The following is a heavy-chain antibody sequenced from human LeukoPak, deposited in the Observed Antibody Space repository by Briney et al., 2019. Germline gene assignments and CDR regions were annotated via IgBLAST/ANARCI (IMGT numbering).Heavy chain of an antibody. CDR1: GFTFDDYA. CDR3: AKDRSGRYYYGMDV. D-gene: IGHD6-19*01. J-gene: IGHJ6*02. Sequence: GRSLRLSCAASGFTFDDYAMRWVRQAPGKGLEWVSGISWNSGSIGYADSVKGRFTISRDNAKNSLYLQMNSLRAEDTALYYCAKDRSGRYYYGMDVWGQGTTVTVSS. CDR2: ISWNSGSI. V-gene: IGHV3-9*01.